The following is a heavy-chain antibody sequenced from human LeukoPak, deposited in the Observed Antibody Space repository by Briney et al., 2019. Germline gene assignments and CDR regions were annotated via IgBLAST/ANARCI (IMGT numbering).Heavy chain of an antibody. Sequence: SETLSLTCTVSGGSISSGDYYWSWIRQPPGKGLEWIGYIYYSGSTYYNPSLKSRVTISVDTSKNQFSLKLSSVTAADTAVYYCAREGYSYGYLDYWGQGTLVTVSS. CDR1: GGSISSGDYY. J-gene: IGHJ4*02. CDR3: AREGYSYGYLDY. CDR2: IYYSGST. D-gene: IGHD5-18*01. V-gene: IGHV4-30-4*01.